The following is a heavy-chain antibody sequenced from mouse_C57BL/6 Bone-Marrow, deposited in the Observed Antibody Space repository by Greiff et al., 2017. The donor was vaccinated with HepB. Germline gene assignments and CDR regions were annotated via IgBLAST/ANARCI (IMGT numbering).Heavy chain of an antibody. J-gene: IGHJ1*03. CDR1: GFTFSDYG. Sequence: EVQGVESGGGLVKPGGSLKLSCAASGFTFSDYGMHWVRQAPEKGLEWVAYISSGSSTIYYADTVKGRFTISRDNAKNTLFLQMTSLSAEDTAMYYCATQLGRYWYFDVWGTGTTVTVSS. CDR3: ATQLGRYWYFDV. D-gene: IGHD4-1*02. CDR2: ISSGSSTI. V-gene: IGHV5-17*01.